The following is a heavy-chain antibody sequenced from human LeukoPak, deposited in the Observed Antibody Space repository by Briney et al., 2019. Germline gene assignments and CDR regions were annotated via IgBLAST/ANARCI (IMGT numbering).Heavy chain of an antibody. CDR2: IDPKNGNR. J-gene: IGHJ5*02. D-gene: IGHD2-15*01. V-gene: IGHV1-8*01. CDR1: GYTFMNND. Sequence: ASVKVSCKASGYTFMNNDINWVRQAPGQGLEWMAWIDPKNGNRGYAQNFQGRVTMTTDISINTAYLELSSLRSEDTAVYYCARSHTQKEFCTGGRCYPTVWWFDPWGQGTLVTVSS. CDR3: ARSHTQKEFCTGGRCYPTVWWFDP.